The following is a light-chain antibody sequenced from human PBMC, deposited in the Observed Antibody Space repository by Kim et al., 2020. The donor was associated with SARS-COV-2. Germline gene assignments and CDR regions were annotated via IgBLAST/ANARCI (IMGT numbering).Light chain of an antibody. Sequence: SYELTQPPSVSVSPGQTASITCSGDKLGDKYACWYQQKPGQSPVLVIYQDNKRPSGTPERFSGSNSGNTATLTISGTQAMDEADYYCQAWDSSTAWVFGGGTQLTVL. CDR2: QDN. V-gene: IGLV3-1*01. CDR3: QAWDSSTAWV. J-gene: IGLJ3*02. CDR1: KLGDKY.